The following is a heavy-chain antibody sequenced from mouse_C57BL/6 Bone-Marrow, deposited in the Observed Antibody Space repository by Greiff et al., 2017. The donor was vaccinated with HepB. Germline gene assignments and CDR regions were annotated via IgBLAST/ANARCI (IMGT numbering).Heavy chain of an antibody. V-gene: IGHV5-4*01. CDR2: ISDGGSYT. J-gene: IGHJ4*01. CDR1: GFTFSSYA. Sequence: EVKLVESGGGLVKPGGSLKLSCAASGFTFSSYAMSWVRQTPEKRLEWVATISDGGSYTYYPDNVKGRFTISRDNAKNNLYLQMSHLKSEDTAMYYCARDPDYYGSRSGAMDYWGQGTSVTVSS. CDR3: ARDPDYYGSRSGAMDY. D-gene: IGHD1-1*01.